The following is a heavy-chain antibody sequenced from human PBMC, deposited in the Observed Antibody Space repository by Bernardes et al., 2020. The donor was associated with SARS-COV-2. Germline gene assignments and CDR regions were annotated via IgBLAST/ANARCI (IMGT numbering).Heavy chain of an antibody. CDR1: GGSISSDNHF. CDR3: AREVAVATDSDAFDI. D-gene: IGHD6-19*01. CDR2: IYYSGRA. J-gene: IGHJ3*02. V-gene: IGHV4-31*03. Sequence: SETLSLTCTVSGGSISSDNHFWSWLRQHPGKGLEWIGYIYYSGRASYNPSLQSRATLSVDTSENKFSLNLRALTAADTAVYYCAREVAVATDSDAFDIWGQGTLVTVAS.